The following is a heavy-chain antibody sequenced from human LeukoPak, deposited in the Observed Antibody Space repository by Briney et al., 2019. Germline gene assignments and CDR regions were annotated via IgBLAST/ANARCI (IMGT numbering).Heavy chain of an antibody. Sequence: ASVKVSCKASGYTFTSYGISWVRQAPGQGLEWMGWISAYNGNTNYAQKLQGRVTMTTDTSTSTAYMELRSLRSDDTAVYYYARDHLVQLWSQGPPFCDYWGQGTLVTVSS. CDR3: ARDHLVQLWSQGPPFCDY. CDR2: ISAYNGNT. V-gene: IGHV1-18*01. D-gene: IGHD5-18*01. CDR1: GYTFTSYG. J-gene: IGHJ4*02.